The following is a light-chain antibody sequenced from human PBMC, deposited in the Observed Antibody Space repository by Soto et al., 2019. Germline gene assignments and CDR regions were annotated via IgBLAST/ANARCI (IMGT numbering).Light chain of an antibody. V-gene: IGKV1-12*01. CDR1: QGIGSW. Sequence: DIQMTQSPSSVSASVGDRVTITCRASQGIGSWLAWYQQKPEKAPKLLIYAASSLQSGVPSRFSCSASGTDFAHTISRLQHEDFATYYCQENNSFPLTFGGGNKVDIK. CDR2: AAS. CDR3: QENNSFPLT. J-gene: IGKJ4*01.